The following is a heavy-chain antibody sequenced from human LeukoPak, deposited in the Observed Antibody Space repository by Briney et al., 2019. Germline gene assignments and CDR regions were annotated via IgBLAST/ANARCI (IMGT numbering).Heavy chain of an antibody. CDR2: ISWNSGSI. V-gene: IGHV3-9*01. CDR1: GFTFDDYA. D-gene: IGHD2-15*01. CDR3: AKGGHGSSGIVYGMDV. J-gene: IGHJ6*02. Sequence: GRSLRLSCAASGFTFDDYAMHWVRQAPGKGLEGGSGISWNSGSIGYADSVKGRFTISRDNAKNSLYLQMNSLRAEDAAVYYCAKGGHGSSGIVYGMDVWGQGTTVTVSS.